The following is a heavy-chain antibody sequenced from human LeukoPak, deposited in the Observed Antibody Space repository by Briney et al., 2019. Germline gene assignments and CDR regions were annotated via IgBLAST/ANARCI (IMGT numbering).Heavy chain of an antibody. Sequence: SETLSLTCTVSGGSISSYYWSWIRQSAGKGLEWIGRIYASGGTNYNPSLKSRVTMSVDTLESQFSLKLNSVTAADTAVYYCARAKDNYRGNDAFDIWGQGTMVTVSS. V-gene: IGHV4-4*07. D-gene: IGHD3-16*02. CDR2: IYASGGT. CDR1: GGSISSYY. J-gene: IGHJ3*02. CDR3: ARAKDNYRGNDAFDI.